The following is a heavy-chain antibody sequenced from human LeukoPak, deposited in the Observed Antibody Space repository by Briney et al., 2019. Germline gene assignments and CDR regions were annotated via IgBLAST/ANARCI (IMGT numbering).Heavy chain of an antibody. Sequence: SETLSLTCTVSGGSISSYYWSWIRQPPGKGLEWIGYIYYSGSTNYNPSLKSRVTISVDTSKNQFSLKLSSVTAADTAAYYCARDNWVGATSGGPHYYYYMDVWGKGTTVTVSS. J-gene: IGHJ6*03. V-gene: IGHV4-59*01. CDR3: ARDNWVGATSGGPHYYYYMDV. CDR2: IYYSGST. D-gene: IGHD1-26*01. CDR1: GGSISSYY.